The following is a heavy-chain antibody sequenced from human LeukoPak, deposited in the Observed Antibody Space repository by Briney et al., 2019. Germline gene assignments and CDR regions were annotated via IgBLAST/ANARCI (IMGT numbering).Heavy chain of an antibody. V-gene: IGHV1-2*02. J-gene: IGHJ5*02. D-gene: IGHD3-3*01. CDR3: ARDNQDLYDFWSGYPINWFDP. CDR1: GYTFTGYY. CDR2: INPNSGGT. Sequence: ASVKVSCKASGYTFTGYYMHWVRQAPGQGLEWMGWINPNSGGTNYAQKSQGRVTMTRDTSISTAYMELSRLRSDDTAVYYCARDNQDLYDFWSGYPINWFDPWGQGALVTVSS.